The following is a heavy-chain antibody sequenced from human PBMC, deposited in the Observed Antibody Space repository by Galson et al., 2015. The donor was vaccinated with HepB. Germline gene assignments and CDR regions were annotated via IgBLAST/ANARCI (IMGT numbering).Heavy chain of an antibody. Sequence: SVKVSCKASGGTSSSYAISWVRQAPGQGLEWMGRIIPILGIANYAQKFQGRVTIIADKSTSTAYMELSTLRSEDTAVYYCARSEADIAAAAYWGQGTLVTVSS. V-gene: IGHV1-69*04. CDR1: GGTSSSYA. CDR3: ARSEADIAAAAY. CDR2: IIPILGIA. D-gene: IGHD6-13*01. J-gene: IGHJ4*02.